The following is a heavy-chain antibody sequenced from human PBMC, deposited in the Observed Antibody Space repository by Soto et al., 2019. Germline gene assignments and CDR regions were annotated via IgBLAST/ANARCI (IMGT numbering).Heavy chain of an antibody. Sequence: SETLSLTCTVSGGSISSSSYYWGWIRQPPGKGLEWIGSIYYSGSTYYNPSLKSRVTISVDTSKNQFSLKLSSVTAADTAVYYCATLGAARPFDYWGQGTLVTVSS. D-gene: IGHD6-6*01. CDR3: ATLGAARPFDY. CDR2: IYYSGST. CDR1: GGSISSSSYY. V-gene: IGHV4-39*01. J-gene: IGHJ4*02.